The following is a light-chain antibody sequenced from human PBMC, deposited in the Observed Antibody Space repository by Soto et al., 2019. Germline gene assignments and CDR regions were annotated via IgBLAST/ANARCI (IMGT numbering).Light chain of an antibody. Sequence: EIVMTQSPATLSVSPGARATLSCKASQSVSSNLAWYKQKHGQASRLLIYGAYTRAPGIPDRFSGSGSGTDFTLTIRRLEPEDFAVYYCQEYGRTFGQGTKVDIK. CDR3: QEYGRT. V-gene: IGKV3D-15*01. J-gene: IGKJ1*01. CDR2: GAY. CDR1: QSVSSN.